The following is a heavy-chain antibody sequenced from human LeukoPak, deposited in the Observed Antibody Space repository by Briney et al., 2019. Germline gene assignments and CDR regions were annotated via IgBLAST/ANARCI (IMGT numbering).Heavy chain of an antibody. Sequence: GASVKVSCKASGYTFTSYGISWVRLAPGQGLEWMGWISAYNGNTNYAQKLQGRVTMTTDTSTSTAYMELRSLRSDDTAVYYCAREEHYYDSSGYFSNYFDYWGQGTLVTVSS. CDR2: ISAYNGNT. CDR1: GYTFTSYG. J-gene: IGHJ4*02. D-gene: IGHD3-22*01. V-gene: IGHV1-18*01. CDR3: AREEHYYDSSGYFSNYFDY.